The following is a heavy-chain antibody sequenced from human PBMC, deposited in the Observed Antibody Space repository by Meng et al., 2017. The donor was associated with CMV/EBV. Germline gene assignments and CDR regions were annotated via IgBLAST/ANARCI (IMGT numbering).Heavy chain of an antibody. CDR2: FDPEDGET. J-gene: IGHJ4*02. V-gene: IGHV1-24*01. D-gene: IGHD6-6*01. CDR1: GYTLTELS. Sequence: ASVKVSCKVSGYTLTELSMHWVRQAPGKGLEWMGGFDPEDGETIYAQKFQGRVTTTEDTSTDTAYMELSSLRSEDTAVYYCATDKVGSIAALHYWGQGTLVTVSS. CDR3: ATDKVGSIAALHY.